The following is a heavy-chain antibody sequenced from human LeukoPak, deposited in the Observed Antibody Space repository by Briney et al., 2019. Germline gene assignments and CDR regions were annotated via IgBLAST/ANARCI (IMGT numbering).Heavy chain of an antibody. CDR3: ASTGGYGSGTYDYYYFGMDV. J-gene: IGHJ6*02. D-gene: IGHD3-10*01. V-gene: IGHV3-48*03. CDR1: GFTFSSYE. Sequence: GGSLRLSCAASGFTFSSYELNWVRQAPGKGLEWVAYITSSGRIIYYADSVKGRFTISRDNAKNSLYLQMNSLRAEDTAVYYCASTGGYGSGTYDYYYFGMDVWGQGTTVTVSS. CDR2: ITSSGRII.